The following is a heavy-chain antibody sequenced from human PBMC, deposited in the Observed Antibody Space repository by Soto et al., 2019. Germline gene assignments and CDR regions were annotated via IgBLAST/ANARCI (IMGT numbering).Heavy chain of an antibody. V-gene: IGHV4-59*01. CDR2: IYYSGST. D-gene: IGHD6-13*01. CDR3: ARSASAAGPYNWFDP. CDR1: GGSISSYY. Sequence: ETLSLTCTVSGGSISSYYWSWIRQPPGKGLEWIGYIYYSGSTNYNPSLKSRVTISVDTSKNQFSLKLSSVTAADTAVYYCARSASAAGPYNWFDPWGQGTLVTVSS. J-gene: IGHJ5*02.